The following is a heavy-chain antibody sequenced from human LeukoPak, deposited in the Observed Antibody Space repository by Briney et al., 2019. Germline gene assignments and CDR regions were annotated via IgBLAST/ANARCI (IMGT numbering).Heavy chain of an antibody. V-gene: IGHV1-69*05. Sequence: GASVKVSCKASGGTFSSYAISWVRQAPGQGLEWMGGIIPIFGAANYAQKFQGRVTITTDESTSTAYMELSSLRSEDTAVYYCARDKGYCSGGGCYWFDYWGQGTLVTVSS. CDR3: ARDKGYCSGGGCYWFDY. CDR2: IIPIFGAA. CDR1: GGTFSSYA. D-gene: IGHD2-15*01. J-gene: IGHJ4*02.